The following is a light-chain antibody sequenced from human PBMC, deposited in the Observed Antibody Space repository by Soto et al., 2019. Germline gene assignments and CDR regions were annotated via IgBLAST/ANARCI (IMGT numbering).Light chain of an antibody. CDR3: QHYNSYSEA. CDR1: QSISSC. V-gene: IGKV1-5*03. CDR2: KAS. J-gene: IGKJ1*01. Sequence: DIQMTQSPSTLSASVGDRVTITSRASQSISSCLAWYQQKPGQAPKLLIYKASTLTSGVPSRFSGSGSGTEFTLTISSLQPDDFATYYCQHYNSYSEAFGQGTKVDIK.